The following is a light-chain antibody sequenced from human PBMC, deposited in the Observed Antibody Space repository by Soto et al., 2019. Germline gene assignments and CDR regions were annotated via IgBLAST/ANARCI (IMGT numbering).Light chain of an antibody. CDR1: QGIDTS. Sequence: IVLTQYPSSLSASVGDRVTITCGASQGIDTSLAWYQQRPGKAPKLLIYAASNFQSGVPSRFSGSGSGTHFTLTISSLQPEDFATYYCQQLHGYPITFGQGTNVDVK. V-gene: IGKV1-9*01. CDR3: QQLHGYPIT. J-gene: IGKJ1*01. CDR2: AAS.